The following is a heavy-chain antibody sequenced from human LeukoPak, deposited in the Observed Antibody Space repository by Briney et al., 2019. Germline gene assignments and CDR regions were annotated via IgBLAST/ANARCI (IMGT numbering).Heavy chain of an antibody. D-gene: IGHD4-11*01. CDR3: ARVPTVTIYYYYYYMDV. CDR1: GGTFSSYA. Sequence: SVKVSCKASGGTFSSYAIIWVRQAPGQGLEWMGGIIPIFGTANYAQKFQGRVTITADESTSTAYMELSSLRSEDTAVYYCARVPTVTIYYYYYYMDVWGKGTTVTVSS. V-gene: IGHV1-69*13. J-gene: IGHJ6*03. CDR2: IIPIFGTA.